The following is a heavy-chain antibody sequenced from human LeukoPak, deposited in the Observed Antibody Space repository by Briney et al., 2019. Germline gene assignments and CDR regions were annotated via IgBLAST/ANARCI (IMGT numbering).Heavy chain of an antibody. D-gene: IGHD3-22*01. J-gene: IGHJ4*02. CDR1: GFTVSSNY. V-gene: IGHV3-23*01. CDR3: AKATTYYYDSCGYPTYFDY. Sequence: GGSLRLSCAASGFTVSSNYMSWVRQAPGKGLEWVSAISGSGGSTYYADSVKGRFTISRDNSKNTLYLQMNSLRAEDTAVYYCAKATTYYYDSCGYPTYFDYWGQGTLVTVSS. CDR2: ISGSGGST.